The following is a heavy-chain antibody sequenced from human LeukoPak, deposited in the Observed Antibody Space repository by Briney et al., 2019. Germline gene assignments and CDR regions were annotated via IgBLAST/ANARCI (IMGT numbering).Heavy chain of an antibody. CDR3: AKGDY. J-gene: IGHJ4*02. Sequence: GGSLRLSCAASGFTFSRYAMSWVRQAPGKGLEWVSTINDNGGGSYSADSVRGRFTISRDNSKNILYLQMNSLRPEDTAVYYCAKGDYWGQGTLVTVSS. CDR2: INDNGGGS. V-gene: IGHV3-23*01. CDR1: GFTFSRYA.